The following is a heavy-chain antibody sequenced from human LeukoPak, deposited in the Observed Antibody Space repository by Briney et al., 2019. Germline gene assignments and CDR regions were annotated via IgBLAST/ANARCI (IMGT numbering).Heavy chain of an antibody. Sequence: GGSLRLSCTASGFTFNGYSMNWVRQAPGKGLEWVSSISSSSSYIYYADSVEGRFTISRDNAKNSLYLQMNNLRADDTAVYYCASRHCSGGSCYWAFDYWGQGTRVTVSS. CDR3: ASRHCSGGSCYWAFDY. V-gene: IGHV3-21*01. CDR2: ISSSSSYI. CDR1: GFTFNGYS. J-gene: IGHJ4*02. D-gene: IGHD2-15*01.